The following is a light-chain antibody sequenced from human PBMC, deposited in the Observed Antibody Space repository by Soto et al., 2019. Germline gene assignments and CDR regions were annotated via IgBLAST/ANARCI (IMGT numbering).Light chain of an antibody. Sequence: QAVVTQPPSASGTPGQRVTISCSGSSSNIGRNTVNWYQQFPGTAPNLLIYNNKERPSGVPDRFSGSKSGTSASLAISGLRSEDEADYYCAVWDASLNGRVFGGGTKLTVL. CDR3: AVWDASLNGRV. J-gene: IGLJ3*02. V-gene: IGLV1-44*01. CDR1: SSNIGRNT. CDR2: NNK.